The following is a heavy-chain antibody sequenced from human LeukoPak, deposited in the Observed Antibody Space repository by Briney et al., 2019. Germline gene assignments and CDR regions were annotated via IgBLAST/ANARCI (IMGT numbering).Heavy chain of an antibody. Sequence: SQTLSLTCTVSGGSISSGDYYCSWIRQPPGKGLEWIVYIYYSGSTYYNPSLKSRVTISVDTSKKQFYLKLSSVTAADTGVYYCARDRYSPGLDYWGQGTLVTVSS. V-gene: IGHV4-30-4*01. CDR3: ARDRYSPGLDY. D-gene: IGHD3-16*02. CDR2: IYYSGST. J-gene: IGHJ4*02. CDR1: GGSISSGDYY.